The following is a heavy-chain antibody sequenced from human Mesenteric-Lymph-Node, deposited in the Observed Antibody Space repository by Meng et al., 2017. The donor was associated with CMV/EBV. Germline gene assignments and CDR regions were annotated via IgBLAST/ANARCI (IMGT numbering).Heavy chain of an antibody. D-gene: IGHD3-22*01. CDR3: VRVLKTYYYDSSGYSSPHYFDY. Sequence: SSWGWIRQHPGKGLEWIGNIYYSGSTYYNPSLKSRVTISVDTSKNQFSLKLSSVTAADTAVYYRVRVLKTYYYDSSGYSSPHYFDYWGQGTLVTVSS. CDR1: SS. J-gene: IGHJ4*02. CDR2: IYYSGST. V-gene: IGHV4-39*01.